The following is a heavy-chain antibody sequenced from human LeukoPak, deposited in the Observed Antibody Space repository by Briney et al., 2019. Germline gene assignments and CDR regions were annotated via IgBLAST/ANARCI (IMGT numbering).Heavy chain of an antibody. CDR2: INSDGSIT. CDR1: GFTFSSYW. V-gene: IGHV3-74*01. CDR3: ARALRIGEIDY. D-gene: IGHD3-10*01. J-gene: IGHJ4*02. Sequence: GGSLRLSCAASGFTFSSYWMHWVRQTPGKGLVWVSRINSDGSITSYADPVKGRFTISRDNAKNTLYLQMNSLRAEDTAVYYCARALRIGEIDYWGQGTLVTVSS.